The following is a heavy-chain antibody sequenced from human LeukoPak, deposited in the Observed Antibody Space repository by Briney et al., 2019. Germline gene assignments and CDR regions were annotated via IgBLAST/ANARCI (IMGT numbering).Heavy chain of an antibody. V-gene: IGHV5-51*01. J-gene: IGHJ3*02. CDR3: ARHTRGVDTALVQDAFDI. CDR1: GYRFTNYW. Sequence: GESLKISCKGSGYRFTNYWIGWVRQMPGKGLECMGIIYPDDSDIRYSPSFQGQVTISADKSVSTAYLQWSSLKASDTAIYYCARHTRGVDTALVQDAFDIWGRGTRVTVSS. D-gene: IGHD5-18*01. CDR2: IYPDDSDI.